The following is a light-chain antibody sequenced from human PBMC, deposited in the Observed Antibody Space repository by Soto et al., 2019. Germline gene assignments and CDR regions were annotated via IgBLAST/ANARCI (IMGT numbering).Light chain of an antibody. CDR3: ETWDSNTRV. Sequence: QPVLTQSSSASASLGSSVKLTCTLSSGHSSYIIAWHQQQPGKAPRYLMKLEGSGSYNKGSGVPDRFSGSSSGADRYLTIYNIESEDEADYYCETWDSNTRVVGGGTKLTVL. CDR2: LEGSGSY. J-gene: IGLJ2*01. CDR1: SGHSSYI. V-gene: IGLV4-60*03.